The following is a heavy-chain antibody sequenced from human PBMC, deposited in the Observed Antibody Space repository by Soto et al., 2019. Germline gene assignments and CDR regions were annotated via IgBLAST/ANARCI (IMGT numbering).Heavy chain of an antibody. CDR3: ARDRRITIFGDYYYYYDMDF. V-gene: IGHV3-11*04. CDR2: ISSSSTI. Sequence: GRSLILSFAAAGVTFCDYYMNWVGPAAGKGREWVSSISSSSTIYYADSVKGRFTISRDNAKNSLYLQMNSLRAEDTAVYYCARDRRITIFGDYYYYYDMDFWGQGTTRSVSS. D-gene: IGHD3-3*01. J-gene: IGHJ6*02. CDR1: GVTFCDYY.